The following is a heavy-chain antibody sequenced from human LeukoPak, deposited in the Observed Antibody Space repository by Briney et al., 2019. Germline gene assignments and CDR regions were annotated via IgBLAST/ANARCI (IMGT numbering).Heavy chain of an antibody. CDR2: INHGGST. D-gene: IGHD2-21*01. V-gene: IGHV4-34*01. Sequence: SETLSLTCGVYGGSFSGYYWSWIRQPPGKGLEWIWEINHGGSTYYNPSLKSRVTISVDTSKNQFSLKLNSVTAADTAVYYCARALDLSLIANWGQGTLVTVSS. CDR3: ARALDLSLIAN. J-gene: IGHJ4*02. CDR1: GGSFSGYY.